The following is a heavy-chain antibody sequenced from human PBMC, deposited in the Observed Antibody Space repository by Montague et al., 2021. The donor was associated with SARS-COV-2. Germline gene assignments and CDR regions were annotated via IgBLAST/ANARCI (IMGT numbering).Heavy chain of an antibody. Sequence: CAISGDSVSSNIVTWNWIRQSPSRGLEWLGRTYYRSKWYNDYAESVKSRITIDPDTSKHQFSLHLNSVTPEDTAVYYCARIPVGSNYYFDFWGQGTLVTVSS. CDR1: GDSVSSNIVT. J-gene: IGHJ4*02. D-gene: IGHD4-11*01. V-gene: IGHV6-1*01. CDR3: ARIPVGSNYYFDF. CDR2: TYYRSKWYN.